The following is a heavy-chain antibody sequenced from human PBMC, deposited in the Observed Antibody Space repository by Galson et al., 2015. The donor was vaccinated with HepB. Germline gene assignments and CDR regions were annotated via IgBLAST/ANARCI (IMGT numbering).Heavy chain of an antibody. CDR3: AKDQYYYGSGAILDY. Sequence: SLRLSCAASGFTFSSYAMSWVRQAPGKGLEWVSAISGSGGSTYYADSVKGRFTISRDNSKNTLYLQMNSLRAEDTAVYYCAKDQYYYGSGAILDYWGQGTLVTVSS. CDR2: ISGSGGST. D-gene: IGHD3-10*01. J-gene: IGHJ4*02. CDR1: GFTFSSYA. V-gene: IGHV3-23*01.